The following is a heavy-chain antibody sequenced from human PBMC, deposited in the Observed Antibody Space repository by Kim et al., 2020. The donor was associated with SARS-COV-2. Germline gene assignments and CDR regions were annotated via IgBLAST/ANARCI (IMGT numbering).Heavy chain of an antibody. CDR3: ARHNSYGGKGKSFDY. Sequence: SETLSLTCTVSGGSISSSSYYWGWIRQPPGKGLEWIGSIYYSGSTYYNPSLKSRVTISVDTSKNQFSLKLSSVTAADTAVYYCARHNSYGGKGKSFDYWGQGTLVTVSS. V-gene: IGHV4-39*01. CDR2: IYYSGST. J-gene: IGHJ4*02. D-gene: IGHD4-17*01. CDR1: GGSISSSSYY.